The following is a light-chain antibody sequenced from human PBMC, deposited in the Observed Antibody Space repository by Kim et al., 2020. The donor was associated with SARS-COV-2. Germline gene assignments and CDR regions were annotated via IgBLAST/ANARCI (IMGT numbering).Light chain of an antibody. CDR3: QKYNSAPWT. CDR1: QGIGNY. V-gene: IGKV1-27*01. CDR2: AAS. Sequence: ASVGDRGNTTCRGRQGIGNYLAWYQQKPGKLPELLIYAASALQSGVPFRFSGSGSGTDYTLTINSLQPEDVATYFCQKYNSAPWTFGQGTKVDIK. J-gene: IGKJ1*01.